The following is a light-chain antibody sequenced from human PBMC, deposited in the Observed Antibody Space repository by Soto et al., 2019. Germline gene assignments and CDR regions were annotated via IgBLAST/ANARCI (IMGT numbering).Light chain of an antibody. CDR1: QYVGSDF. V-gene: IGKV3-20*01. CDR3: QQYGSLSRA. J-gene: IGKJ1*01. Sequence: EIVLTQSPGTLSLSPGERATLSCRASQYVGSDFLAWYQQRPGQPPRILIFGASGRATGIPDRFSGSGSGTDFTLTISRLEPEDVGMYYCQQYGSLSRAFGQGTRVEIK. CDR2: GAS.